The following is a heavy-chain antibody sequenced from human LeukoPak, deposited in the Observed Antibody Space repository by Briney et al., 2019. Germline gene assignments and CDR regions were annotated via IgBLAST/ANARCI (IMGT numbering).Heavy chain of an antibody. D-gene: IGHD6-19*01. CDR1: GDSISTNNW. J-gene: IGHJ4*02. CDR3: ATRSSGWYFEH. CDR2: IHHSGST. V-gene: IGHV4-4*02. Sequence: PSETLSLTCAVSGDSISTNNWWNWVRQPPGKGLEWIGEIHHSGSTHQNPSLKSRVTISVDKSKNHFSLEVTSVTAADTAVYYCATRSSGWYFEHWGQGTLVSVSS.